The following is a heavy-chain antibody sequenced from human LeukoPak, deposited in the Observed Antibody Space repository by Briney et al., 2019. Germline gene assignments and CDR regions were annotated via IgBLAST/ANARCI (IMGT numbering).Heavy chain of an antibody. CDR1: GFTFSTFA. V-gene: IGHV3-30*04. D-gene: IGHD6-13*01. J-gene: IGHJ4*02. Sequence: PGRSLRLSCAASGFTFSTFAMHWVRQAPGKGLEWLALISYDGSDEYCADSMKGRFTISRDNSKSTLYLRLTSLKAEDTAIYYCARVNFGGIALSSIDFWGQGTLVTVSS. CDR2: ISYDGSDE. CDR3: ARVNFGGIALSSIDF.